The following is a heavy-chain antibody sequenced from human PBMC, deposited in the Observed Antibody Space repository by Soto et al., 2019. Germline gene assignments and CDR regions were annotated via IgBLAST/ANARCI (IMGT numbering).Heavy chain of an antibody. Sequence: VASVKVSCKASGYTFTGYYIHWVRQAPGQGLEWMGWVNPNSGGSNSAQRFQGRVTMTRDTSITTAYMDLTSLTYDDTAVYYCARANSGDDDEFDYWGQGTLVTVYS. D-gene: IGHD5-12*01. CDR2: VNPNSGGS. V-gene: IGHV1-2*02. CDR3: ARANSGDDDEFDY. CDR1: GYTFTGYY. J-gene: IGHJ4*02.